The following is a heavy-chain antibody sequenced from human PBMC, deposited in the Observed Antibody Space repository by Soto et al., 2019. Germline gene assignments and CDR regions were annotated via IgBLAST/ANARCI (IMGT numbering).Heavy chain of an antibody. J-gene: IGHJ3*02. Sequence: SETLSLTCTVSGGSISSGTYYWGWMRQPPGKGLEWIASFFIGGNTYYNPSLKSRVTISVDTSKNQFSLKLSSVTAADTAVYYCARTIVVVVAAANDAFDIWGQGTMVTVSS. V-gene: IGHV4-39*07. CDR2: FFIGGNT. CDR3: ARTIVVVVAAANDAFDI. CDR1: GGSISSGTYY. D-gene: IGHD2-15*01.